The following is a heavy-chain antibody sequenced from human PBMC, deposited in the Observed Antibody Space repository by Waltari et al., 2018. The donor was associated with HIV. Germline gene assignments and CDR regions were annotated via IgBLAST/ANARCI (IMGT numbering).Heavy chain of an antibody. CDR1: GFTFSSYE. V-gene: IGHV3-48*03. CDR3: ARDWGSGSYR. D-gene: IGHD3-10*01. Sequence: EVQLVESGGGLVQPGGSLRLSCAASGFTFSSYEINWVRQAPGKGLELVSYICSSGSTIYYADPVKGRFTISRDNAKNSLYLQMNSLRAEDTAVYYCARDWGSGSYRWGQGTLVTVSS. J-gene: IGHJ4*02. CDR2: ICSSGSTI.